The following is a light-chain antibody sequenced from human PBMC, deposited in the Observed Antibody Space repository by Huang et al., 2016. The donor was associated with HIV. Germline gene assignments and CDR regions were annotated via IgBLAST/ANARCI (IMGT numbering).Light chain of an antibody. Sequence: DIQMTQSRTSLSASVGDRVTITCQASQDISNYLNWYQQKPGKAPKLLIYEASNLETGVPSRFSGSGSGTDFTLTISSLQPEDIATYYCQQYDTLPRTFGPGTKVHI. V-gene: IGKV1-33*01. CDR2: EAS. CDR3: QQYDTLPRT. CDR1: QDISNY. J-gene: IGKJ3*01.